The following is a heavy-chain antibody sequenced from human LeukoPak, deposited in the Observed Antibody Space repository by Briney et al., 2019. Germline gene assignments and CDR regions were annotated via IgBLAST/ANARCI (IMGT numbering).Heavy chain of an antibody. D-gene: IGHD3-22*01. V-gene: IGHV4-39*01. CDR1: GDSVSRSDSY. CDR2: IYYSGRT. Sequence: SETLSLTCSVSGDSVSRSDSYWDWIRQPPGKGLEWIGTIYYSGRTYYSPSLKSRVTMSVDPSNNQFSLNLRSVTAADTAVYFCARRRYYDGSGYLEWGQGTLLSVSS. CDR3: ARRRYYDGSGYLE. J-gene: IGHJ1*01.